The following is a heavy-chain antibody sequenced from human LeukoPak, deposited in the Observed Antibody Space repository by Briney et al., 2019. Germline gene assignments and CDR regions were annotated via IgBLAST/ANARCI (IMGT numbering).Heavy chain of an antibody. Sequence: SVKVSCKASGGTFSSYAISWVRPAPGQGLEWMGGIIPIFGTANYAQKFQGRVTITADESTSTAYMELSSLRSEDTAVYYCARYPTVNYYFDYWGQGTLVTVSS. J-gene: IGHJ4*02. D-gene: IGHD4-11*01. CDR1: GGTFSSYA. V-gene: IGHV1-69*01. CDR3: ARYPTVNYYFDY. CDR2: IIPIFGTA.